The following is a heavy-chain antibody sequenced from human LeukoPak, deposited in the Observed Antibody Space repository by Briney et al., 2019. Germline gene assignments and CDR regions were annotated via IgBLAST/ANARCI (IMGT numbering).Heavy chain of an antibody. D-gene: IGHD2-21*02. Sequence: GGSLRLSCAASGFTFSSYEMNWVRQAPGKGLEWVSYISSSGSTIYYTDSVKGRLTISRDNAKNSLYLQMNSLRAEDTAVYYCASSNSGTYCGGDCYLPYYGMDVWGQGTTVTVSS. CDR2: ISSSGSTI. V-gene: IGHV3-48*03. J-gene: IGHJ6*02. CDR3: ASSNSGTYCGGDCYLPYYGMDV. CDR1: GFTFSSYE.